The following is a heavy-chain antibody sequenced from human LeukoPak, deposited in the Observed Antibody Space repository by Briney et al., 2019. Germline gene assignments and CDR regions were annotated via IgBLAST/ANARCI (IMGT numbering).Heavy chain of an antibody. CDR3: ARGQLVSVSWFGP. D-gene: IGHD6-6*01. CDR2: INPNSGGT. V-gene: IGHV1-2*02. Sequence: ASVKVSCKASGYTFTGYYMHWVRQAPGQGLEWMGWINPNSGGTNYAQKFQGRVTMTRDTSISTAYMELSRLSSDDTAMYYCARGQLVSVSWFGPWGQGTLVTVSS. CDR1: GYTFTGYY. J-gene: IGHJ5*02.